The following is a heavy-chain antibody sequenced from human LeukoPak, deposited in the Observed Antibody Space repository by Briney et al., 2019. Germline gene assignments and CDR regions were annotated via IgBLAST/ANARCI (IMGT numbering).Heavy chain of an antibody. J-gene: IGHJ4*02. CDR1: GGSISPHY. V-gene: IGHV4-59*11. D-gene: IGHD6-13*01. CDR3: AGASVWAATRAAAGNDY. CDR2: ICYKGST. Sequence: SETLSLTCTVSGGSISPHYWSWIRQVPGKGLEWIGYICYKGSTNYNPSLKSRVTISVDTSKNQFSLRLSSVTTADTAVYYCAGASVWAATRAAAGNDYWGQGTLVTVSS.